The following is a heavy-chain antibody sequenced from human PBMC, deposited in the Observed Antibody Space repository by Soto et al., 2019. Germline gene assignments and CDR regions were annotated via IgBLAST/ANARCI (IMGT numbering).Heavy chain of an antibody. CDR3: ARSPMKYSSSWYFDY. D-gene: IGHD6-13*01. Sequence: QVQLQESGPGLVKPSETLSLTCTVSGGSISSYYWSWIRQPPGKGLEWIGYIYYSGSTNHNPSLKSRVTISVDTSKNQSSLKLSSVTAADTAVYYCARSPMKYSSSWYFDYWGQGTLVTVSS. CDR2: IYYSGST. CDR1: GGSISSYY. J-gene: IGHJ4*02. V-gene: IGHV4-59*01.